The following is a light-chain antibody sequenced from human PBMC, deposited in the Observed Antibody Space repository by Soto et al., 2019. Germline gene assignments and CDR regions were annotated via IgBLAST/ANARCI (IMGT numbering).Light chain of an antibody. CDR1: QSVSSN. Sequence: EILMTQFPATLSVSPGERATLSCRASQSVSSNLAWYQQKPGQAPRLLIYGASTRATGIPASLSGSGSGTDFTLTISSMKSEDSAVYYCQQYYTWPSFGHGTRLEIK. V-gene: IGKV3-15*01. CDR3: QQYYTWPS. CDR2: GAS. J-gene: IGKJ5*01.